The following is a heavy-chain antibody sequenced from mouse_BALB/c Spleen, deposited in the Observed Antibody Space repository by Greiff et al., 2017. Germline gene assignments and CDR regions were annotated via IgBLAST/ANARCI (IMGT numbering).Heavy chain of an antibody. J-gene: IGHJ3*01. CDR2: IYPGNGDT. CDR3: ARFGGNYGAY. V-gene: IGHV1-12*01. CDR1: GYTFTSYN. Sequence: QVQLQQSGAELVKPGASVKMSCKASGYTFTSYNMHWVKQTPGQGLEWIGAIYPGNGDTSYNQKFKGKATLTADKSSSTAYMQLSSLTSEDSAVYYCARFGGNYGAYWGQGTLVTVSA. D-gene: IGHD1-1*02.